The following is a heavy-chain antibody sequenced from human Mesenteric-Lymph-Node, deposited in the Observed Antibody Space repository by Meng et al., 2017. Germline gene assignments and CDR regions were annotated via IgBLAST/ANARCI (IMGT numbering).Heavy chain of an antibody. Sequence: GESLKISCAASGFTFDDYGMSWVRQAPGKGLEWVSGINWNGGSTGYADSVKGRFTISRDNAKNSLYLQMNSLRAEDTAVYYCARDQGVLWFGEFNYYYYGMDVWGQGTTVTVSS. CDR2: INWNGGST. D-gene: IGHD3-10*01. CDR3: ARDQGVLWFGEFNYYYYGMDV. J-gene: IGHJ6*02. V-gene: IGHV3-20*04. CDR1: GFTFDDYG.